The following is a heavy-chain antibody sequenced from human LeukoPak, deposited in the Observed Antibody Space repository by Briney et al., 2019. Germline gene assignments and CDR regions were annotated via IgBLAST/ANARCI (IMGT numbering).Heavy chain of an antibody. CDR2: IYYSGST. Sequence: SETLSLTCTVSGGSISGYYWSWIRQPPGKGLEWIGYIYYSGSTKYNPSLKSRVTMSVDTSRNQFSLKLSSVTAADTAVNYCARGGLENGYHSNDGFDIWGQGTMVTVSS. V-gene: IGHV4-59*01. D-gene: IGHD3-22*01. J-gene: IGHJ3*02. CDR3: ARGGLENGYHSNDGFDI. CDR1: GGSISGYY.